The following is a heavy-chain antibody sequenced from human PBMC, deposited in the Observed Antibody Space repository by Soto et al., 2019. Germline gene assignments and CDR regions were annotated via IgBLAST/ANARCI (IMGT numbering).Heavy chain of an antibody. D-gene: IGHD2-2*01. CDR3: ARAETPFDQDCSSTSCYYYYMDV. V-gene: IGHV4-59*08. Sequence: QVQLQESGPGLVKPSETLSLTCTVSGGSISGYSWSWIRQSPGKGLEWIGYVHYSGSTNYNPSLKSRITISVDTSKTQFSLKLSSVTDADKAVYYCARAETPFDQDCSSTSCYYYYMDVWGKGTTVTVSS. CDR2: VHYSGST. CDR1: GGSISGYS. J-gene: IGHJ6*03.